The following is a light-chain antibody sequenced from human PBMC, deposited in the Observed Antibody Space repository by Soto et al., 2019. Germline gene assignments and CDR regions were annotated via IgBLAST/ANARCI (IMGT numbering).Light chain of an antibody. CDR1: QTVINN. V-gene: IGKV3-15*01. CDR2: GAS. CDR3: QQYNNWPLT. J-gene: IGKJ2*01. Sequence: EIVMTQSPATLSVSLGERVTLSCRASQTVINNLAWYQQKPGQAPRLLIYGASTRATGIPARFSGSGSGIEFTLTISSLQSEDFAVYYCQQYNNWPLTFGQGTKLEIK.